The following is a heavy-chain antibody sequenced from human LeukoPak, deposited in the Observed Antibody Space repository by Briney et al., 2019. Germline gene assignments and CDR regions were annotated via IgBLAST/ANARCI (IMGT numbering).Heavy chain of an antibody. Sequence: ASVKVSCKASGYTFTSYYMHWVRQAPGQGLEWMGIINPSGGSTSYAQKFQGRVTMTRDMSTSTVYMELSRLRSDDTAVYYCAREWIHLPRNWYFDLWGRGTLVTVSS. D-gene: IGHD5-12*01. CDR2: INPSGGST. J-gene: IGHJ2*01. CDR1: GYTFTSYY. CDR3: AREWIHLPRNWYFDL. V-gene: IGHV1-46*01.